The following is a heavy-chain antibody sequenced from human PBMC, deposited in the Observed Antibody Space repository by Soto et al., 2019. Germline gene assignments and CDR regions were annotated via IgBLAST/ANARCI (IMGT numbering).Heavy chain of an antibody. CDR2: IYHTGST. Sequence: QVQLQESGPGLVKPSETLSLTCAVSGDSINTNNWWSWVRQPPGRGLEWIGEIYHTGSTNYQPSLKSRVTISADRSKNQLSLRLNSVTAADTAVYFCARDTHWGLGDWGQGTLVIVSS. D-gene: IGHD7-27*01. CDR3: ARDTHWGLGD. CDR1: GDSINTNNW. V-gene: IGHV4-4*02. J-gene: IGHJ4*02.